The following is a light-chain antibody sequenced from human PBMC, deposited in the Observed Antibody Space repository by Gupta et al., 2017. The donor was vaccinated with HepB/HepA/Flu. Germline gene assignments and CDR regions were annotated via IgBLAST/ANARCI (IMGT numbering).Light chain of an antibody. CDR3: SSYTSGSTLI. J-gene: IGLJ2*01. Sequence: QSALTQPASVSGSPGQSITISCTGTSSDIGASDYVFWYQQHPGKIPKLMIYDVSNRHSGVSSRVSGSTSGNTESLPISGLQADDESDEYCSSYTSGSTLIFGGGTKLTVL. CDR1: SSDIGASDY. V-gene: IGLV2-14*03. CDR2: DVS.